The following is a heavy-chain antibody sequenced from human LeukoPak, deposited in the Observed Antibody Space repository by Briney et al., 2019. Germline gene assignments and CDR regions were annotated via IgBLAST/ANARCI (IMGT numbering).Heavy chain of an antibody. CDR2: IGGNGIST. J-gene: IGHJ4*02. CDR3: VKISYSGGYYFDY. Sequence: GGSLRLSCSASGFTFSNYATHWVRQAPGKGLEFVSSIGGNGISTYYADSVKGRFTISRDNSKNTLYLQMSSLSPEDTAMYYCVKISYSGGYYFDYWGQGTLVTVSS. CDR1: GFTFSNYA. V-gene: IGHV3-64D*06. D-gene: IGHD1-26*01.